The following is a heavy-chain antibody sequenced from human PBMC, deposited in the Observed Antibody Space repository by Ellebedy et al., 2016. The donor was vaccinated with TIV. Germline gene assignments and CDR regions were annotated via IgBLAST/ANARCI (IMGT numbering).Heavy chain of an antibody. CDR2: LRPESGES. Sequence: ASVKVSCKAFNYNFRDYGLAWVRQAPGQGLEWMGWLRPESGESEYAQGFQGRVFFSSDTSTSRGYMELRSLTSDDTATYYCARGGRDGYIYFGWFDPWGPGTLVTVSS. V-gene: IGHV1-18*01. J-gene: IGHJ5*02. CDR1: NYNFRDYG. D-gene: IGHD5-24*01. CDR3: ARGGRDGYIYFGWFDP.